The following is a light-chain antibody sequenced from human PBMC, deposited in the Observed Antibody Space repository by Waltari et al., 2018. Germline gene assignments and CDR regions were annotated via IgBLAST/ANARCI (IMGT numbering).Light chain of an antibody. J-gene: IGLJ2*01. Sequence: WCQQKSGHSPVLVIYEDAKRPSGIPERFSGSNSWNTATLTISGTQAMDEADYYCQTWDINTGIFGGGTKLTVL. CDR3: QTWDINTGI. CDR2: EDA. V-gene: IGLV3-1*01.